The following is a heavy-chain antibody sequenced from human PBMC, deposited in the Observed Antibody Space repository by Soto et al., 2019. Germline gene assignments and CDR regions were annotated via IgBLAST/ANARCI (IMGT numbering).Heavy chain of an antibody. Sequence: QVQLVQSGAEVKKPGSSVKVSCKASGGTFSSYAISWVRQAPGQGLEWMGGIIPIFGTANYAQKFQGRVTITADESTTTAYMQLSSLRSQDTAVYFCARHVPTAGYYYGMDVWGQGTTVTVSS. J-gene: IGHJ6*02. CDR3: ARHVPTAGYYYGMDV. CDR2: IIPIFGTA. V-gene: IGHV1-69*12. D-gene: IGHD2-2*01. CDR1: GGTFSSYA.